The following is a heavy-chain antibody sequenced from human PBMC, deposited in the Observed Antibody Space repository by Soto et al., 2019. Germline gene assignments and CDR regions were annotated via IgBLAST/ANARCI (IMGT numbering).Heavy chain of an antibody. Sequence: QLQLQESGPGLVKPSETLSLTCTVSGDSISSNNYFWGWIRQPPGKGLEWIGSIYYIGSTDYNPSLKSRVTMSVDTSKNHFSLKLSSVTAADTAVYYCARQGLTGTSYYYAMDVWGQGTTVPVSS. CDR2: IYYIGST. J-gene: IGHJ6*02. CDR3: ARQGLTGTSYYYAMDV. V-gene: IGHV4-39*01. CDR1: GDSISSNNYF. D-gene: IGHD1-7*01.